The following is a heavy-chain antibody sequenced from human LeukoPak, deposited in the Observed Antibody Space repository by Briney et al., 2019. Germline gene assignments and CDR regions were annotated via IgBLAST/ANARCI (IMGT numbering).Heavy chain of an antibody. J-gene: IGHJ4*02. CDR2: ISGSGGNT. CDR1: GFTFSNFA. V-gene: IGHV3-23*01. D-gene: IGHD6-19*01. CDR3: AKGSRNNGWWDLDY. Sequence: PGGSLRLSCAASGFTFSNFAMTWVRQAPGKGLEWFSGISGSGGNTYYADSVKGRFTISRDNSKNTLYLQMNNLRAEDTAVYYCAKGSRNNGWWDLDYWGQGALVAVS.